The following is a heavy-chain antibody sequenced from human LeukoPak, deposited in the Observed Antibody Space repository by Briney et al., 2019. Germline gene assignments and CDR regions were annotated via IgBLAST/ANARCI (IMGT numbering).Heavy chain of an antibody. CDR1: GFTFSSYE. J-gene: IGHJ6*04. CDR2: ISSSGSTI. CDR3: AELGITMIGGV. D-gene: IGHD3-10*02. Sequence: GGSLRLSCAASGFTFSSYEMNWVRQAPGKGLEWVSYISSSGSTIYYADSMKGRFTISRDSAKKSLYLQMNSLRAEDTAVYYCAELGITMIGGVWGKGTTVTISS. V-gene: IGHV3-48*03.